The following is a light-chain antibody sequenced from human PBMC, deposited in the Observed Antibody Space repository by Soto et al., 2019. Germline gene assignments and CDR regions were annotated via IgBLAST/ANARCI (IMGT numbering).Light chain of an antibody. J-gene: IGKJ1*01. V-gene: IGKV1-39*01. CDR1: QSISSY. CDR2: GAS. Sequence: DIQMTQSPSSLSASVGDRVTITCRASQSISSYLNWYQQKPGKAPKLLIYGASSLQSGVPSRFSGSGSGTDFTLTISSLQPEDFATYYCQQSYSTPPWTFGQGTKVDIK. CDR3: QQSYSTPPWT.